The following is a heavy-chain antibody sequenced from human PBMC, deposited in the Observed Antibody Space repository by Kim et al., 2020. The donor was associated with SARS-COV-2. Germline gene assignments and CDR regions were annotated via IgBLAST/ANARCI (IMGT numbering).Heavy chain of an antibody. CDR1: GGSISSYS. CDR3: ARRGGLDV. CDR2: ISDSGKT. Sequence: SETLSLTCTVSGGSISSYSWNWIRQPPGKGLEWIGDISDSGKTNYNPSLKSRVTISIDKSKNQFSLKVSSVTAADTAVYYCARRGGLDVWGHGTPVTGPS. J-gene: IGHJ6*02. V-gene: IGHV4-59*08.